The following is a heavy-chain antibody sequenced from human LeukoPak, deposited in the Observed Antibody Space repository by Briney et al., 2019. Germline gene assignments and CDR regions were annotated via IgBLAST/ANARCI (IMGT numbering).Heavy chain of an antibody. CDR3: ARDSSMLRGPLVIYYFDF. D-gene: IGHD3-10*01. CDR1: GFTFTTYW. CDR2: INQDASET. Sequence: GGSLKISCAASGFTFTTYWMHWVRQAPGKGLEWVANINQDASETYYVDSVKGRFTISRDNAKNSLYLQMNSLRVEDTAVYYCARDSSMLRGPLVIYYFDFWGQGTLVTVSS. J-gene: IGHJ4*02. V-gene: IGHV3-7*03.